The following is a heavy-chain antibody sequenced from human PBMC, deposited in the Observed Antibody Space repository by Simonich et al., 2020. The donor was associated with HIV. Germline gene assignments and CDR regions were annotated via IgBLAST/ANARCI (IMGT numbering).Heavy chain of an antibody. J-gene: IGHJ4*02. V-gene: IGHV3-23*01. CDR2: SSGRGGST. CDR1: GFTFSSCA. CDR3: AKDRYYNFWSGYYDY. Sequence: EVQLLESGGGLVQPGGSLRLSCAASGFTFSSCAMSWVRQAPGKGMEGVSASSGRGGSTYYADHRKGRFTISRDNSKNTLYLQMNSRRAEDTAVYYCAKDRYYNFWSGYYDYWGQGTLVTVSS. D-gene: IGHD3-3*01.